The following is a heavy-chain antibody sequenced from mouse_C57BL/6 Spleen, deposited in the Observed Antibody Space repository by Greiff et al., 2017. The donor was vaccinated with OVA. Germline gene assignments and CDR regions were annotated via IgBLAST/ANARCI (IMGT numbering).Heavy chain of an antibody. D-gene: IGHD1-1*01. Sequence: VQLQQPGAELVKPGASVKMSCKASGYTFTSYWITWVKQRPGQGLEWIGDIYPGSGSTNYNEKFKSKATLTVDTSSSTAYMQLSSLTSEDSAVYYCARLDGSSLSWFAYWGQGTLVTVSA. V-gene: IGHV1-55*01. J-gene: IGHJ3*01. CDR3: ARLDGSSLSWFAY. CDR1: GYTFTSYW. CDR2: IYPGSGST.